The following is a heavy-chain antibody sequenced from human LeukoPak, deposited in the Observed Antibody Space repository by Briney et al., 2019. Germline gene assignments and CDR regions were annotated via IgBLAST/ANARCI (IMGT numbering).Heavy chain of an antibody. D-gene: IGHD5/OR15-5a*01. J-gene: IGHJ4*02. Sequence: GGSLRLSCAASGFTFTNYWMTWVRQAPGKGLEFVANINQDESVKNYVDSVKGRFTISRDNAENSLHLQMNSLKVEDTAVYYCARDPGSSAFDYWGQGTLVTVSS. CDR3: ARDPGSSAFDY. CDR1: GFTFTNYW. V-gene: IGHV3-7*01. CDR2: INQDESVK.